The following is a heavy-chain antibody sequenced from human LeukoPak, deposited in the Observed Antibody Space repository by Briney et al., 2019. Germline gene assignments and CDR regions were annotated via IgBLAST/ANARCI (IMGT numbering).Heavy chain of an antibody. D-gene: IGHD3-9*01. CDR1: GGSFSGYS. V-gene: IGHV4-34*01. CDR3: AREGGLRYFDWLFDYFDY. CDR2: INHSGST. J-gene: IGHJ4*02. Sequence: SETLSLTCAVYGGSFSGYSWSWIRQPPGKGLEWIGEINHSGSTNYNPSLKSRVTISVDTSKNQFSLKLSSVTAADTAVYYCAREGGLRYFDWLFDYFDYWGQGTLVTVSS.